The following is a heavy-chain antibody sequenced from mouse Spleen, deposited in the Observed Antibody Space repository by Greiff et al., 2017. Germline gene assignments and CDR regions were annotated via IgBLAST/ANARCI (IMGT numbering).Heavy chain of an antibody. CDR2: IYPYNGGT. CDR1: GYTFTDYN. J-gene: IGHJ4*01. Sequence: VQLQQPGAELVKPGASVKLSCKASGYTFTDYNMHWVKQSHGKSLEWIGYIYPYNGGTGYNQKFKSKATLTVDNSSSTAYMELRSLTSEDSAVYYCARGDYYAMDYWGQGTSVTVSS. CDR3: ARGDYYAMDY. V-gene: IGHV1S29*02.